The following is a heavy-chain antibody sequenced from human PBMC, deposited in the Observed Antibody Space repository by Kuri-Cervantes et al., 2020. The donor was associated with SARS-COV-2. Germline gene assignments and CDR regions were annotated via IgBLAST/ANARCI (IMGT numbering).Heavy chain of an antibody. CDR3: ARSRIAAAGTEAFDI. Sequence: GESLKISCAASGFTFSSYSMNWVRQAPGKGLEWVSSISSSSSYIYYADSVKGRFTISRDNAKNSLYLQMNSLRAEDTAVYYCARSRIAAAGTEAFDIWGQGTMVTVSS. CDR1: GFTFSSYS. CDR2: ISSSSSYI. J-gene: IGHJ3*02. V-gene: IGHV3-21*01. D-gene: IGHD6-13*01.